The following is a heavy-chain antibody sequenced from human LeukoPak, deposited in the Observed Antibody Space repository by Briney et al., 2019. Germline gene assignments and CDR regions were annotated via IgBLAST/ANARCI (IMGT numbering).Heavy chain of an antibody. CDR3: ARAGGNQYSSGWSIGGFDY. CDR1: GGSISSYY. D-gene: IGHD6-19*01. Sequence: SETLSLTCTVSGGSISSYYWSWIRQPPGKGLEWIGYIYYSGSTNYNPSLKSRVTISVDTSKNQFSLKLSSVTAADTAVYYCARAGGNQYSSGWSIGGFDYWGQGTLVTVSS. CDR2: IYYSGST. V-gene: IGHV4-59*01. J-gene: IGHJ4*02.